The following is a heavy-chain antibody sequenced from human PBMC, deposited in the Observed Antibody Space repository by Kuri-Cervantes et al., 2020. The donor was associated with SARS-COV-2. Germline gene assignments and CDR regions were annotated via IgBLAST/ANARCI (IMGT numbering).Heavy chain of an antibody. CDR1: GYTLTELS. J-gene: IGHJ3*02. V-gene: IGHV1-24*01. CDR3: AREGEVGATSRRRDDAFDI. CDR2: FDPEDGET. Sequence: ASVKVSCKVSGYTLTELSMHWVRQAPGKGLEWMGGFDPEDGETIYAQKFQGRVTMTRDTSTSTVYMELSSLRSEDTAVYYCAREGEVGATSRRRDDAFDIWGQGTMVTVSS. D-gene: IGHD1-26*01.